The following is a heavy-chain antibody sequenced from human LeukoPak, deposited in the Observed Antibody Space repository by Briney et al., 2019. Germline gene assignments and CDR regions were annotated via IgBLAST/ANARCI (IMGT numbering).Heavy chain of an antibody. CDR2: IYSGGST. CDR1: GFTVSSNY. V-gene: IGHV3-66*02. J-gene: IGHJ4*02. D-gene: IGHD5-18*01. Sequence: GGSLRLSCAASGFTVSSNYMSWVRQAPGKGLQWVSVIYSGGSTDYADSVKGRFTISRDNSKNTLYLQMNSLRAEDTAVYYCARDGYHGPNYFDYWGQGTLVTVSS. CDR3: ARDGYHGPNYFDY.